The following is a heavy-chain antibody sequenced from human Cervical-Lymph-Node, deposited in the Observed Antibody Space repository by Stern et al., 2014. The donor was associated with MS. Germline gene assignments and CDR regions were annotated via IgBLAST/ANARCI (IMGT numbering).Heavy chain of an antibody. V-gene: IGHV1-46*01. CDR3: ARNYYDSSGYQNYYYYGMDV. D-gene: IGHD3-22*01. CDR1: GYTFTSYY. J-gene: IGHJ6*02. Sequence: QVQLVQSGAEAKKPGASVKVSCKASGYTFTSYYMHWVRQAPGQGLEWMGIINPSGGSTSYAQKFQGRVTMTRDTSTSTVYMELSSLRSEDTAVYYCARNYYDSSGYQNYYYYGMDVWGQGTTVTVSS. CDR2: INPSGGST.